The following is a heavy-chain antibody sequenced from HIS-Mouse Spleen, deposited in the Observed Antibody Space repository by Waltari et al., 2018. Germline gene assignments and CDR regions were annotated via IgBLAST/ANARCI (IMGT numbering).Heavy chain of an antibody. Sequence: EVQLLESGGGLVQPGGSLRLSCAASGFTFSSYAMSWVRQAPGKGLEWVSAISGSCGSTYYADSVKGRFTISRDNSKNTLYLQMNSLRAEDTAVYYCAKYGGYDYHFDYWGQGTLVTVSS. CDR2: ISGSCGST. CDR1: GFTFSSYA. D-gene: IGHD5-12*01. J-gene: IGHJ4*02. V-gene: IGHV3-23*01. CDR3: AKYGGYDYHFDY.